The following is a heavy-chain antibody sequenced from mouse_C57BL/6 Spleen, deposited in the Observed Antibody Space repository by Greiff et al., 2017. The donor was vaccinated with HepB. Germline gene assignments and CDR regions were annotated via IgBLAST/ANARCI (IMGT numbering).Heavy chain of an antibody. J-gene: IGHJ3*01. V-gene: IGHV14-1*01. CDR1: GFNIKDYY. D-gene: IGHD1-1*01. Sequence: EVQLQQSGAELVRPGASVKLSCTASGFNIKDYYMHWVKQRPEQGLEWIGRIDPEDGDTEYAPKFQGKATMTADTSSNTAYLQLSSLTSEDTAVYYCTTTVVATSEFAYWGQGTLVTVSA. CDR2: IDPEDGDT. CDR3: TTTVVATSEFAY.